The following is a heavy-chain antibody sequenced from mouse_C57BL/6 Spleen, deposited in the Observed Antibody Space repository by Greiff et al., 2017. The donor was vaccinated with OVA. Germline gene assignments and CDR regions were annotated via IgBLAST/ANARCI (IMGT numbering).Heavy chain of an antibody. CDR3: TDGYSTPFAY. D-gene: IGHD2-5*01. CDR1: GFTFSNYW. Sequence: EVKVEESGGGLVQPGGSMKLSCVASGFTFSNYWMNWVRQSPEKGLEWVAQIRLKSDNYATHYAESVKGRFTISRDDSKSSVYLQMNNLRAEDTGIYYCTDGYSTPFAYWGQGTLVTVSA. J-gene: IGHJ3*01. V-gene: IGHV6-3*01. CDR2: IRLKSDNYAT.